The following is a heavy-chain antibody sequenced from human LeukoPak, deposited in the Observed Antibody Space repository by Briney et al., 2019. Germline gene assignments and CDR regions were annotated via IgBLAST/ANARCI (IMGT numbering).Heavy chain of an antibody. D-gene: IGHD6-19*01. V-gene: IGHV6-1*01. CDR1: GDSVSSNSAA. Sequence: SQILSLTCAISGDSVSSNSAAWNWIRRSPSRGLEWLGRTYYRSKWYNDYAVSVKSRITINPDTSKNQFSLQLNSVTPEDTAVYYCASSSDWASPFDYWGQGTLVTVSS. J-gene: IGHJ4*02. CDR3: ASSSDWASPFDY. CDR2: TYYRSKWYN.